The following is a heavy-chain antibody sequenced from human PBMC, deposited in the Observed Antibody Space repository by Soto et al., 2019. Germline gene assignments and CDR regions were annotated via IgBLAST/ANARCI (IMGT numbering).Heavy chain of an antibody. V-gene: IGHV1-18*01. D-gene: IGHD3-16*01. CDR1: GYTFIRYG. J-gene: IGHJ6*02. CDR2: INPFNDYT. CDR3: ARGGYYDNSWGKLSHYGLDV. Sequence: GQMAQSAKEVKKPGASVRVPCKAAGYTFIRYGIARVRQAPGQGLEWVGWINPFNDYTVYAQKLQGRVSMTADTSTRTVYMNLRGLKSDDTAVYYCARGGYYDNSWGKLSHYGLDVWGQGTSVSVSS.